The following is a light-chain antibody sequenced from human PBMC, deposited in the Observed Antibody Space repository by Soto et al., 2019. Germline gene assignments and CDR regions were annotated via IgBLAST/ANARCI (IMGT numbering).Light chain of an antibody. V-gene: IGKV1-5*03. CDR2: KAS. J-gene: IGKJ1*01. CDR1: QTISSW. Sequence: DIQMTQSPSTLSGSVGDRVTITCRASQTISSWLAWYQQKPGKAPKLLIYKASTLKSGVPSRFSGSGSGTEITLTISSLQPDDFATYYCQHYNSYSEPFGQGTKV. CDR3: QHYNSYSEP.